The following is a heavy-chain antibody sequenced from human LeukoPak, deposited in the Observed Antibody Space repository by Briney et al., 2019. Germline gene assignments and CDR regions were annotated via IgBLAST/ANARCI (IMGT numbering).Heavy chain of an antibody. CDR1: GGSISSYY. CDR3: AREAIPAGWYFDL. D-gene: IGHD6-19*01. J-gene: IGHJ2*01. CDR2: IYYSGST. V-gene: IGHV4-59*01. Sequence: SETLSLTCTVSGGSISSYYWSWIRQPPGKGLEWIGYIYYSGSTNYNPSLKSRVTISVDTSKNQFSLKLSSVTAADTAVYYCAREAIPAGWYFDLWGRGTLVTVSS.